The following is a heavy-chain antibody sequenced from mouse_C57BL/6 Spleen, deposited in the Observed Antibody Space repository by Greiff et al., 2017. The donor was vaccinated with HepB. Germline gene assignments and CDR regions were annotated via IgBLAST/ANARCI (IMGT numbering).Heavy chain of an antibody. CDR3: ARAKAQSYYFDY. Sequence: EVMLVESGGGLVKPGGSLKLSCAASGFTFSSYAMSWVRQTPEKRLEWVATISDGGSYTYYPDNVKGRFTISRDNAKNNLYLQMSQLKSEDTAMYYCARAKAQSYYFDYWGQGTTLTVSS. V-gene: IGHV5-4*03. CDR1: GFTFSSYA. J-gene: IGHJ2*01. CDR2: ISDGGSYT. D-gene: IGHD3-2*02.